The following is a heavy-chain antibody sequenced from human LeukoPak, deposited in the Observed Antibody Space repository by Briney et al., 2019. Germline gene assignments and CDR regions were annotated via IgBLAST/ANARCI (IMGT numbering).Heavy chain of an antibody. CDR1: GFTFSNYW. CDR3: ARDTYSSTVTPLDY. J-gene: IGHJ4*02. CDR2: IKQDGSEK. Sequence: GGSLRLSCAASGFTFSNYWMTWVRQAPGKGLEWVANIKQDGSEKYYVDSVKGRFTISRDNAKNSLYLQMNSPRAEDTAMYYCARDTYSSTVTPLDYWGQGTLVTVSS. D-gene: IGHD4-17*01. V-gene: IGHV3-7*01.